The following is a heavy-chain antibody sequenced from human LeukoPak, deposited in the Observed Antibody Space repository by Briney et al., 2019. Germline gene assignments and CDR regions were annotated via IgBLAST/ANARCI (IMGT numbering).Heavy chain of an antibody. CDR2: IDPSAGST. Sequence: ASVKVSCKASGYTFTNYYMHWVRQAPGQGLEWMGVIDPSAGSTTYAQKFQGRVTMTRDTATSTAYMELSRLRSDDTAVYYCARDRGSGSYSDYWGQGTLVTVSS. D-gene: IGHD1-26*01. CDR3: ARDRGSGSYSDY. CDR1: GYTFTNYY. V-gene: IGHV1-46*01. J-gene: IGHJ4*02.